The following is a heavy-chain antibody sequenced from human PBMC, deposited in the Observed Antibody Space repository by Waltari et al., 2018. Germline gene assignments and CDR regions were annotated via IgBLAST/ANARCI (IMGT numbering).Heavy chain of an antibody. CDR2: AGVDGTTM. J-gene: IGHJ3*02. D-gene: IGHD2-2*02. CDR1: GFSPRGYS. V-gene: IGHV3-48*03. Sequence: EVQLVESGGGLVQPGGSLRLTCAASGFSPRGYSMSWVRQTAGKGLEWLAFAGVDGTTMYYADSVKGRFTISRDIRENSVYLQMNSLRVEDTGLFYCARTWRENTFDIWGQGTMVTVSS. CDR3: ARTWRENTFDI.